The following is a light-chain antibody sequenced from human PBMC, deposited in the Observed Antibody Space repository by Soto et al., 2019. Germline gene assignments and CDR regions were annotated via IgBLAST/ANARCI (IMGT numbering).Light chain of an antibody. J-gene: IGKJ1*01. CDR2: HGS. CDR3: QEYDSYTRT. CDR1: QTLNRR. Sequence: DIQMTQSPSTLSASVGDRVIITCRASQTLNRRLAWYQQKPGKAPKPLIYHGSILEGGVPSRFRGSGSETEFTLSISSLQPDDFATYYCQEYDSYTRTFGQGTKVEIK. V-gene: IGKV1-5*01.